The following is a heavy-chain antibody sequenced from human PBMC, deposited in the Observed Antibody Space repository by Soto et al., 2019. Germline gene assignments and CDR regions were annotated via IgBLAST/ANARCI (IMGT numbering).Heavy chain of an antibody. Sequence: SETLSLTCTVSGDSIRTLYYWSWIRQPPGKGLEWIGYIYYSGSINYNPSLKSRVTISVDTSKNQFSLNLSSVTAADTAVYYCARSLWDTSGWKTDYWGQGTLVTVPQ. CDR3: ARSLWDTSGWKTDY. V-gene: IGHV4-59*01. CDR2: IYYSGSI. J-gene: IGHJ4*02. D-gene: IGHD6-19*01. CDR1: GDSIRTLYY.